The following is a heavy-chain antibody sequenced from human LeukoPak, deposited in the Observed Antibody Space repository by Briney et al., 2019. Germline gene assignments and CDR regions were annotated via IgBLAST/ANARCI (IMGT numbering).Heavy chain of an antibody. J-gene: IGHJ4*02. Sequence: GGSLRLSCAASGFTFSSYAMHWVRQAPGKGLEWVAVISYDGSNKYYADSVKGRFTISRDKSRNTLYPQLNSLRAEDTAVYYCAKGGWIPYHFDYWGQGSLVTVSS. CDR2: ISYDGSNK. CDR1: GFTFSSYA. D-gene: IGHD6-19*01. V-gene: IGHV3-30*04. CDR3: AKGGWIPYHFDY.